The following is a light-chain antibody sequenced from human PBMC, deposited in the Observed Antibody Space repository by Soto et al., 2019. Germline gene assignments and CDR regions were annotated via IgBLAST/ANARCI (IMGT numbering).Light chain of an antibody. CDR3: CSYAGSYPV. CDR2: DVS. J-gene: IGLJ2*01. Sequence: SALTQPRSVSGSPGQSVTISCTGTSSDVGGYNYVSWYQQHPGKAPKLMIYDVSKRPSGVPDRFSGSKSGNTASLTISGLQAEDEADYYCCSYAGSYPVFGGGTKLTVL. V-gene: IGLV2-11*01. CDR1: SSDVGGYNY.